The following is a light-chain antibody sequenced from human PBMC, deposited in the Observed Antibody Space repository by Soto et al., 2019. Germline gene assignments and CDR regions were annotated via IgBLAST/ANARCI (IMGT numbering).Light chain of an antibody. CDR1: SSNIGAGYD. Sequence: QAVVTQPPSVSGAPGQKVTISCTGSSSNIGAGYDVHWYQQLPGTAPKLLLYGNNNRPSGVPDRFSGSKSGTSASLAITGIQTEDEADYYCQSYDTSLDALYVFGTGTKVTVL. CDR2: GNN. CDR3: QSYDTSLDALYV. J-gene: IGLJ1*01. V-gene: IGLV1-40*01.